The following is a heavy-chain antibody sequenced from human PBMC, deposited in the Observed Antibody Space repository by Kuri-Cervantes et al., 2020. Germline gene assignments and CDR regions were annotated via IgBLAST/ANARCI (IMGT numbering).Heavy chain of an antibody. CDR2: ISYDGSNK. V-gene: IGHV3-30-3*01. D-gene: IGHD2-15*01. CDR3: AGDRSVGGMDV. Sequence: GESLKISCAASGFTFSSYAMHWVRQAPGKGLEWVAVISYDGSNKYYADSVKGRFTIPRDNSKSTVFLQMNNLRGDDTAVYYCAGDRSVGGMDVWGHGTTVTVSS. J-gene: IGHJ6*02. CDR1: GFTFSSYA.